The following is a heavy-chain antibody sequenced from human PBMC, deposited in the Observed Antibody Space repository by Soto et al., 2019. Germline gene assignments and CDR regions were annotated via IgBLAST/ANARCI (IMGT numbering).Heavy chain of an antibody. CDR2: ISWDGGST. CDR3: AKGQSSRDYYDSSGYSYGRDV. CDR1: GFTFDDYT. V-gene: IGHV3-43*01. D-gene: IGHD3-22*01. J-gene: IGHJ6*02. Sequence: GGSLRLSCAASGFTFDDYTMHWVRQAPGKGLEWVSLISWDGGSTYYADSVKGRFTISRDNSKNSLYLQMNSLRTEDTALYYCAKGQSSRDYYDSSGYSYGRDVWGQGTTVTVSS.